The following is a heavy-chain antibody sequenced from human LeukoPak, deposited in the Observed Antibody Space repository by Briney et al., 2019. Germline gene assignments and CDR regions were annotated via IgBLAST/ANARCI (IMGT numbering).Heavy chain of an antibody. CDR3: ARDGVATISFWFDP. V-gene: IGHV3-23*01. CDR1: GFTFSNAW. J-gene: IGHJ5*02. D-gene: IGHD5-12*01. Sequence: GGSLRLSCAASGFTFSNAWMSWVRQAPGKGLEWVSAISGSAGSTYYADSVKGRFTISRDNSKNTLYLQMNSLRAEDTAVYYCARDGVATISFWFDPWGQGTLVTVSS. CDR2: ISGSAGST.